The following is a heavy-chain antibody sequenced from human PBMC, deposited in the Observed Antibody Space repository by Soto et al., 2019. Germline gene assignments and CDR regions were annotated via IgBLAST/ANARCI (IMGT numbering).Heavy chain of an antibody. D-gene: IGHD2-15*01. CDR3: ARDRGVVVVAATSDY. CDR1: GYTFTSYG. CDR2: ISAYNGNT. Sequence: ASVKVCCKASGYTFTSYGISWVRQAPGQGLEWMGWISAYNGNTNYAQKLQGRVTMTTDTSTSTAYMELRSLRSDDTAVYYCARDRGVVVVAATSDYWGQGTLVTVSS. J-gene: IGHJ4*02. V-gene: IGHV1-18*01.